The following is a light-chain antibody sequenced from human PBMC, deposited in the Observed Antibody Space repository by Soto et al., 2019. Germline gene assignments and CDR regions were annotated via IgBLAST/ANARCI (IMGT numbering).Light chain of an antibody. CDR3: CSFTTSSTLV. CDR1: SSDIGAYNH. J-gene: IGLJ1*01. V-gene: IGLV2-14*01. CDR2: EVS. Sequence: QSALTQPASVSGSPGQSITISCTGTSSDIGAYNHVSWYQQNPGKAPQLIIYEVSTRPSGLSNRFSASKSGNAASLTISGLQAEDEADYFCCSFTTSSTLVFGTGTKLTVL.